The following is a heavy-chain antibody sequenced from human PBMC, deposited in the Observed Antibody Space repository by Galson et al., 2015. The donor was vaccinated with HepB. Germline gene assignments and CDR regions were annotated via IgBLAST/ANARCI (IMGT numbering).Heavy chain of an antibody. Sequence: SVKVSCKASGGTFSSYAISWVRQAPGQGLEWMGGIIPIFGIANYAQKFQGRVTITADESTSTAYMVLSSLTSEDTAVYYCVREGVGLKNFDYWGRGTLVTVSS. CDR3: VREGVGLKNFDY. J-gene: IGHJ4*02. CDR1: GGTFSSYA. V-gene: IGHV1-69*13. CDR2: IIPIFGIA. D-gene: IGHD3-10*01.